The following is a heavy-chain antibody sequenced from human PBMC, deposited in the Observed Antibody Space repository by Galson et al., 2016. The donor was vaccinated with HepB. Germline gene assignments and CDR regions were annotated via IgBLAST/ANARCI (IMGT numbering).Heavy chain of an antibody. Sequence: QSGAEVKKPGESLKISCKGSEYSLTNYWIGWVRQMPGKGLEWMGIIYPGDSDTRYSPSFQGQVNISADQSIGTPFLQGSSLQASDTAMYYCARGGGIVTTTGFDYWGQGTLLTVSS. V-gene: IGHV5-51*01. J-gene: IGHJ4*02. CDR3: ARGGGIVTTTGFDY. D-gene: IGHD3-16*01. CDR1: EYSLTNYW. CDR2: IYPGDSDT.